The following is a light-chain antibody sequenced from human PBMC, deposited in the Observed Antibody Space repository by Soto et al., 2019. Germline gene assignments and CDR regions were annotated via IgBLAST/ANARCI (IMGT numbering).Light chain of an antibody. CDR3: QQYKNWPPTT. CDR1: QSVGSN. J-gene: IGKJ1*01. CDR2: GAS. Sequence: EIVMTQSPATLSVSPGERATLSCRASQSVGSNLAWYQQKPGQAPRLFIYGASVRAIGTPPRFSGSGSGTEFILTISSLQSEDFAVYYCQQYKNWPPTTFGQGTKVEIK. V-gene: IGKV3-15*01.